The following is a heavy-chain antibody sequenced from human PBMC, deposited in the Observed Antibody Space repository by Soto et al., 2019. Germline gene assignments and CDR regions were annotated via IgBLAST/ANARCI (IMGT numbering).Heavy chain of an antibody. CDR3: ARGLGAAAGSKSGMDV. CDR2: IWYDGSNK. D-gene: IGHD6-13*01. CDR1: GFTFSTYG. V-gene: IGHV3-33*01. Sequence: GGSLRLSCAASGFTFSTYGMHWVRQAPGKGLEWVAVIWYDGSNKYYADSVKGRFTISRDNSKNTLYLQMNSLRAEDTAVYYCARGLGAAAGSKSGMDVWGQGTTVTVSS. J-gene: IGHJ6*02.